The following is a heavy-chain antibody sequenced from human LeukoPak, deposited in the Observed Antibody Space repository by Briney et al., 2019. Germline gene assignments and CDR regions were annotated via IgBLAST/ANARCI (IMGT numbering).Heavy chain of an antibody. D-gene: IGHD2-21*01. CDR2: INAGNGGT. CDR3: VRVDCGDTCYPGGY. V-gene: IGHV1-3*01. Sequence: ASVKVSCKASGYNFSRYVVHWVRQAPGQRPEWMGWINAGNGGTKYSQNFQGRVTITWDRSANTAYMELSSLTSEDTALYYCVRVDCGDTCYPGGYWGQGTLVAVSS. CDR1: GYNFSRYV. J-gene: IGHJ4*02.